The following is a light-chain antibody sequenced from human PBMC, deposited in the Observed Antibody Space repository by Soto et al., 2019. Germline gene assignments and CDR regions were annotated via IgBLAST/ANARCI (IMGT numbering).Light chain of an antibody. CDR1: QTISSW. CDR2: KAS. CDR3: QHYNSYSEA. Sequence: DIQMTQSPSTLSGSVGDRVTITCRASQTISSWLAWYQQKPGKAPKLLIYKASTLKSGVPSRFSGSGSGTEFTLTISSLQSDDFATYYSQHYNSYSEAFGQGTKVDIK. V-gene: IGKV1-5*03. J-gene: IGKJ1*01.